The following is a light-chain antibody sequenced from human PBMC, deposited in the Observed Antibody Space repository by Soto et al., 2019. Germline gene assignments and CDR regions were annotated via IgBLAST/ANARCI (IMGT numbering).Light chain of an antibody. Sequence: EIVLTQSPFTLSLSPGEGATLSCRASQTVSKNYLAWYHQKPGQAPRLLIYAASTRATGIPDRFSGSGSGTDFTLTISRLEPEDFAVFYCQQYAVSPITFGQGTRLEI. CDR2: AAS. CDR1: QTVSKNY. CDR3: QQYAVSPIT. J-gene: IGKJ5*01. V-gene: IGKV3-20*01.